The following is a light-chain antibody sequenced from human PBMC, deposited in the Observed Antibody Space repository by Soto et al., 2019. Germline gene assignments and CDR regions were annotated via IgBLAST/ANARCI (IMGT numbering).Light chain of an antibody. CDR2: DVS. CDR3: CSYAGTYSRV. J-gene: IGLJ2*01. V-gene: IGLV2-11*01. Sequence: QSALTQPRSVSGSPGQSVTISCTGTSSDVGGYNSVSWYQQHPGKAPKLMIYDVSKRPSGVPDRFSGSKSDNTASLTISGIQAEDEADYYCCSYAGTYSRVFGGGTKLTVL. CDR1: SSDVGGYNS.